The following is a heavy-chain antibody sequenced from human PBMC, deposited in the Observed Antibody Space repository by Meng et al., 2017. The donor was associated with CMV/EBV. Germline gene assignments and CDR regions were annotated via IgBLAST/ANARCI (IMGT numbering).Heavy chain of an antibody. J-gene: IGHJ4*01. CDR3: ARATRGDYFDY. V-gene: IGHV2-5*02. CDR1: GSSLSTSGVG. Sequence: QITLKESGPTLVNPTQTLTLTCTFSGSSLSTSGVGVCWPRQPPGKALEWLALICWDDDKRYSPSLKSRLNITKDTSKNQVVLTMTNMDPVDTDSYYCARATRGDYFDYWGHGTLVTVAS. CDR2: ICWDDDK. D-gene: IGHD3-10*01.